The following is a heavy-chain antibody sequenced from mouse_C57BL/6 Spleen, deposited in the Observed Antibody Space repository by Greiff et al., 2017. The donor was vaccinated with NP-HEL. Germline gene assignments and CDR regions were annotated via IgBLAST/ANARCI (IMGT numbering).Heavy chain of an antibody. D-gene: IGHD2-4*01. CDR1: GYTFTSYW. V-gene: IGHV1-55*01. CDR2: IYPGSGST. CDR3: ARSGGIYYDSLYAMDY. J-gene: IGHJ4*01. Sequence: QVQLQQPGAELVKPGASVKMSCKASGYTFTSYWITWVKQRPGQGLEWIGDIYPGSGSTNYNEKFKSKATLTVDTSSSTAYMQLSSLTSEDSAVYYCARSGGIYYDSLYAMDYWGQGTSVTVSS.